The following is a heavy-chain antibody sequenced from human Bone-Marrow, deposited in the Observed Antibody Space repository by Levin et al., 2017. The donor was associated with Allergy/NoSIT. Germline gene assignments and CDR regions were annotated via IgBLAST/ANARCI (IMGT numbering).Heavy chain of an antibody. CDR1: GDSVSSNTAA. D-gene: IGHD3-9*01. Sequence: SQTLSLTCAISGDSVSSNTAAWNWIRQSPSGGLEWLGRTYYRSQWHQDYADSLEGRIIINSDTFKNQFSLHLNSVTPDDTAVYYCARDRDFDLLTGFSQFYFDYWGQGTLVTVSS. V-gene: IGHV6-1*01. J-gene: IGHJ4*02. CDR2: TYYRSQWHQ. CDR3: ARDRDFDLLTGFSQFYFDY.